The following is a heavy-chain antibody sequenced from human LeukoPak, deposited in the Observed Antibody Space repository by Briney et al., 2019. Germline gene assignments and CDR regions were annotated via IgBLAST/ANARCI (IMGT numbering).Heavy chain of an antibody. Sequence: SETLSLTCTVSGGSISSYYWSWIRQPPGKGLEWIGYIYYSGSTNYNPSLKSRVTISVDTSKNQFSLKLSSVTAADTAVYYCAIRSHDPPYYYYYYMDVWGKGTTVTVSS. CDR1: GGSISSYY. V-gene: IGHV4-59*08. J-gene: IGHJ6*03. D-gene: IGHD3-3*01. CDR2: IYYSGST. CDR3: AIRSHDPPYYYYYYMDV.